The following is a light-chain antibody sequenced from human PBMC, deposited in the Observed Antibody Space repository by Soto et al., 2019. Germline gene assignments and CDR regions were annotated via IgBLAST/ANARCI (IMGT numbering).Light chain of an antibody. J-gene: IGLJ1*01. V-gene: IGLV2-23*01. CDR1: NSDVGTHNL. CDR3: CSYALL. CDR2: EGT. Sequence: QSVLTQPASVSGSPGQSITISCTGTNSDVGTHNLVSWYQQHPGKAPKLIIYEGTKRPSGVSNRFSGSKSGNTASLTISGLQAEDEADYYCCSYALLFGTGTKVTL.